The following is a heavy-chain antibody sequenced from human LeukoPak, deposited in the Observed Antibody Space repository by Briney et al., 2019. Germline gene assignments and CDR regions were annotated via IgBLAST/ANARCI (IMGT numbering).Heavy chain of an antibody. CDR1: GFPLSSYA. V-gene: IGHV3-23*01. Sequence: GGSLRLSCAVSGFPLSSYAMSWVRQALGKGREWVSAISGSGGSTYYADSVKGRFTISRDNSKNTLYLQMNSLRAEDTAVYYCAKDRSPFDPWGQGTLVTVSS. CDR3: AKDRSPFDP. J-gene: IGHJ5*02. CDR2: ISGSGGST.